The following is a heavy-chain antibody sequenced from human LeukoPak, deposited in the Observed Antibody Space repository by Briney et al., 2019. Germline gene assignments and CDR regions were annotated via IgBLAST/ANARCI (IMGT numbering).Heavy chain of an antibody. J-gene: IGHJ4*02. CDR2: INPSGDNT. V-gene: IGHV1-46*01. Sequence: ASVKVSCKASGYTFTNNFMHWVRQAPGQGLEWIGIINPSGDNTWYAQKFQGRVTMTRDMATSTDYLEVSSLRSEDTAVYYCARSSIAAAAPYSFDYWGQGTLVTVSS. D-gene: IGHD6-13*01. CDR1: GYTFTNNF. CDR3: ARSSIAAAAPYSFDY.